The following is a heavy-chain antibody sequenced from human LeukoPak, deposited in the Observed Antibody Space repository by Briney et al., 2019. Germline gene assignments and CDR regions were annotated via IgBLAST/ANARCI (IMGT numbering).Heavy chain of an antibody. V-gene: IGHV3-23*01. CDR2: IGSSGGGI. J-gene: IGHJ4*02. CDR1: GFTFTNAW. CDR3: AIDPNWGTHS. D-gene: IGHD7-27*01. Sequence: PGGSLRLSCAASGFTFTNAWMYWVRHPPGKRLEWVSIIGSSGGGIHYADSVKGRFTISRDNSKNALYLQMNSLRVEDTAVYYCAIDPNWGTHSWGQGVLVTVSS.